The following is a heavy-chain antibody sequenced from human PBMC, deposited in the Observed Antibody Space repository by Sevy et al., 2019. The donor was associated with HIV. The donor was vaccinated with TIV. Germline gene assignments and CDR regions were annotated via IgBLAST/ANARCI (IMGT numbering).Heavy chain of an antibody. CDR2: INSDGSST. Sequence: GGSLRLSCAASGFTFSSYWMHWVRQAPGKGLVWVSRINSDGSSTSYADSVKGRFTIPRDNAKNTLYLQMNSLRAEDTAVYYCARDPLKMHYFDYWGQGTLVTVSS. V-gene: IGHV3-74*01. CDR3: ARDPLKMHYFDY. CDR1: GFTFSSYW. J-gene: IGHJ4*02.